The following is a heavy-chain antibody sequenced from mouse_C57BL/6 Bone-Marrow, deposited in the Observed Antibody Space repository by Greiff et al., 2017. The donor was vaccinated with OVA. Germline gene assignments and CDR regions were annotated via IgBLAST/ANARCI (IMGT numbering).Heavy chain of an antibody. Sequence: VMLVESGAELARPGASVKLSCKASGYTFTSYGISWVKQRTGQGLEWIGEIYPRSGNTYYNEKFKGKATLTADKSSSTAYMELRSLTSEDSAVYFCARSRVVATDWYFDVWGTGTTVTVSS. CDR2: IYPRSGNT. CDR3: ARSRVVATDWYFDV. V-gene: IGHV1-81*01. J-gene: IGHJ1*03. D-gene: IGHD1-1*01. CDR1: GYTFTSYG.